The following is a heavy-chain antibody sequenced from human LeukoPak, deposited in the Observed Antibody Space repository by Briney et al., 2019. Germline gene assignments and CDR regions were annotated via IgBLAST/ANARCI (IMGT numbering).Heavy chain of an antibody. Sequence: PSETLSLTCTVSSGSISTSNYYWGWVRQPPGKALEWIGNIFYSGSTYYSPSLKSRVTISLDTSKNQFSLKLNLVTAADTAMYYCARMFRSSWYINWFDPWGQGTLVTVSS. V-gene: IGHV4-39*07. D-gene: IGHD6-13*01. CDR3: ARMFRSSWYINWFDP. CDR1: SGSISTSNYY. CDR2: IFYSGST. J-gene: IGHJ5*02.